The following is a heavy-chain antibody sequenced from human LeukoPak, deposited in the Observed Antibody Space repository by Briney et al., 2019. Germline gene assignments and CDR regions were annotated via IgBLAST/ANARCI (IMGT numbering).Heavy chain of an antibody. V-gene: IGHV3-30*04. CDR1: GFTFTTYS. J-gene: IGHJ6*03. CDR3: AKNPPMPEYYYYYYYMDV. Sequence: GGSLRLSCAASGFTFTTYSMHWVRQPPGKGLEWVAFISFDGNITYYANSVKGRFTISRDNSKNTLYLQMNSLRAGDTAVYYCAKNPPMPEYYYYYYYMDVWGKGTTVTISS. CDR2: ISFDGNIT. D-gene: IGHD2-2*01.